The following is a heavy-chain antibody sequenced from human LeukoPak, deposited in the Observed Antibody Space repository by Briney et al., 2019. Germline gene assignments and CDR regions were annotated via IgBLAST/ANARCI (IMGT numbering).Heavy chain of an antibody. D-gene: IGHD3-10*01. CDR2: IKSKTDGGTT. CDR1: GXTFSNAW. CDR3: TTVAITMVRGVIIITRSFDY. V-gene: IGHV3-15*01. J-gene: IGHJ4*02. Sequence: GGSLRLSCAASGXTFSNAWMSWVRQAPGKGPEWVGRIKSKTDGGTTDYAAPVKGRFTISRDNSKNTLSLQMNSLKTEDTAVYYCTTVAITMVRGVIIITRSFDYWGQGTLVTVSS.